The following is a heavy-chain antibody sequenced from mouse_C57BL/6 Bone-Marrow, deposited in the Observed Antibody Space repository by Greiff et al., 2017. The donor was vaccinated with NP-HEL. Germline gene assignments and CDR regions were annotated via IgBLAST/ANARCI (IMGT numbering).Heavy chain of an antibody. V-gene: IGHV2-2*01. J-gene: IGHJ1*03. CDR1: GFSLTSYG. D-gene: IGHD2-3*01. Sequence: QVHVKQSGPGLVQPSQSLSITCTVSGFSLTSYGVHWVRQSPGKGLEWLGVIWSGGSTDYNAAFISRLSISKDNSKSQVFFKMNSLQADDTAIYYCARNDDGYHWYFDVWGTGTTVTVSS. CDR3: ARNDDGYHWYFDV. CDR2: IWSGGST.